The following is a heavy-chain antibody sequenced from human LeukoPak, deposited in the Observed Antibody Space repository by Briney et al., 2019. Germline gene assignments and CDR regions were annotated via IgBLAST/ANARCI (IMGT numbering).Heavy chain of an antibody. V-gene: IGHV3-53*01. CDR1: GFTVSSNY. D-gene: IGHD3/OR15-3a*01. CDR3: ARDLWTGDTDY. J-gene: IGHJ4*02. CDR2: IYSRGIT. Sequence: GGSLRLSCAASGFTVSSNYMSWVRQAPGKGVEWVSVIYSRGITYYADSVNRRFTISRDNSKNTLYLQMNSLRAEDTAVYFSARDLWTGDTDYWGQGTLVTVSS.